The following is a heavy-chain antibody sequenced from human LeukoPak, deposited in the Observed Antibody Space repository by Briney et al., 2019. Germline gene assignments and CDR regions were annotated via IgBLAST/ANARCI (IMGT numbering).Heavy chain of an antibody. D-gene: IGHD6-19*01. V-gene: IGHV1-69*05. CDR1: GGTFSSYA. Sequence: SVTVSCKASGGTFSSYAIGWVRQAPGQGLEWMGGIIPIFGTANYAQKFQGRVTITTDESTSTAYMELSSLRSEHTAVYYCAVDIAVAGHFDYWGQGTLVTVSS. CDR3: AVDIAVAGHFDY. J-gene: IGHJ4*02. CDR2: IIPIFGTA.